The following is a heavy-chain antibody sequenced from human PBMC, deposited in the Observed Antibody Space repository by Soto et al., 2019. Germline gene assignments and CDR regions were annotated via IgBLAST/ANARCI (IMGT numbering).Heavy chain of an antibody. J-gene: IGHJ6*02. D-gene: IGHD3-10*01. Sequence: GGSLRLSCAASGFTFSSYSMNWVRQAPGKGLEWVSYISSSSSTIYYADSVKGRFTISRDNAKNSLYLQMNSLRAEDTAVYYCARDGAMVRGVIIYYYYGMDAWGQGTTVTVS. CDR3: ARDGAMVRGVIIYYYYGMDA. V-gene: IGHV3-48*01. CDR1: GFTFSSYS. CDR2: ISSSSSTI.